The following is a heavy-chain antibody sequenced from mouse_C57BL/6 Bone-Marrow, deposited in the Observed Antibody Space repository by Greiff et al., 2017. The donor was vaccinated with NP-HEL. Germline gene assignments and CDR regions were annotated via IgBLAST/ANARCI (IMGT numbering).Heavy chain of an antibody. CDR3: TSDYDPFDY. J-gene: IGHJ2*01. CDR1: GFNIKDDY. Sequence: EVQLQQSGAELVRPGASVKLSCTASGFNIKDDYMHWVKQRPEQGLEGIGWIDPENGDTEYASKFQGKATITADTSSNTAYLQLSSLTSEDTSVYYCTSDYDPFDYWGQGTTLTVSS. V-gene: IGHV14-4*01. CDR2: IDPENGDT. D-gene: IGHD2-4*01.